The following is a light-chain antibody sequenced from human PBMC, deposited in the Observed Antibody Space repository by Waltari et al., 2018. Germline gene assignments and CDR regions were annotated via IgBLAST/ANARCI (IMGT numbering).Light chain of an antibody. CDR3: SSYTTSYTWV. Sequence: QSALTQPASVSGSPGQSIAISCTGTRSDVGGYNYVSWYQQHPGKAPKLIIYYVNDRPSGVSDRFSASKSGNTASLTISGLQAEDEADYYCSSYTTSYTWVFGGGTKLTVL. CDR2: YVN. V-gene: IGLV2-14*03. J-gene: IGLJ3*02. CDR1: RSDVGGYNY.